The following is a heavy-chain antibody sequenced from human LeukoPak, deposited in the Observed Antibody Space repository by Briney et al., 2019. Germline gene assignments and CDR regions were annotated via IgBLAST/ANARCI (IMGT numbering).Heavy chain of an antibody. CDR1: GFAFSSYW. J-gene: IGHJ4*02. V-gene: IGHV3-7*01. Sequence: PGGSLRLSCEASGFAFSSYWASWVRQAPGKGVEWAANINQDGNSQNYVDSVRGRFTLSKDNAKNSVYLQMNSLRAEDTAVYYCARSLWPKDYWGQGILVTASS. CDR3: ARSLWPKDY. CDR2: INQDGNSQ. D-gene: IGHD2-21*01.